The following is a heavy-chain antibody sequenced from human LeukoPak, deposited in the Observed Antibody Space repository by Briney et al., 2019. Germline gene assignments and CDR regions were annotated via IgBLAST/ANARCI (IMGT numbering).Heavy chain of an antibody. CDR3: ARDIAAAGRRFDP. Sequence: SETLSLTCTVSGGSISSGNYYWRWIRQPAGKGLEWIGRIYTSGRTKYNPSLKSRVTISVDTSKNQFSLRLSSVTAADTAVYYCARDIAAAGRRFDPWGQGTLVTVSS. V-gene: IGHV4-61*02. CDR1: GGSISSGNYY. CDR2: IYTSGRT. J-gene: IGHJ5*02. D-gene: IGHD6-13*01.